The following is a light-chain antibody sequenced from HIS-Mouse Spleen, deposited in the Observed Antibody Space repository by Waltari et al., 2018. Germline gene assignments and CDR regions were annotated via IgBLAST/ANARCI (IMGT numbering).Light chain of an antibody. CDR2: QDS. CDR1: NLGDKY. V-gene: IGLV3-1*01. Sequence: SYELTQPPSVLVSPGQTASITCSGDNLGDKYACWYQQKPGQSPVLVIYQDSKRPSGIPERFSGSNSGNTATLTISGTQAMDEADYYCQAWDSSTVVFGGGTKLTVL. J-gene: IGLJ2*01. CDR3: QAWDSSTVV.